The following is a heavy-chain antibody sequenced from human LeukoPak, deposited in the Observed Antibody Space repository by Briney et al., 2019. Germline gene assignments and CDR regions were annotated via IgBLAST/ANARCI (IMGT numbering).Heavy chain of an antibody. CDR1: GGSISSSGYY. CDR2: IYYSGST. CDR3: ARLSDTKGP. Sequence: SETLSLTCTVSGGSISSSGYYWGWIRQPPGKGLEWIGSIYYSGSTYYNPSLKSRVTISVDTSKNQFSLKLSSVTAADTAVYYCARLSDTKGPWGQGTLVTVSS. V-gene: IGHV4-39*01. J-gene: IGHJ5*02. D-gene: IGHD2-2*01.